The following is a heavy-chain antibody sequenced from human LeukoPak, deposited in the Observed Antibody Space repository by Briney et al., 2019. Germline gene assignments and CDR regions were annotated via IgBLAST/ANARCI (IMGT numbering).Heavy chain of an antibody. CDR3: ARARGGPSDLWFGELSSIGGATDFDD. Sequence: ASVKVSCKASGYTFTSYGICWVRQAPGQGLEWMGWICAYNGNTNYAQKLQGRVTMTTDTSTRTAYMELRCLRSDDTAVYYCARARGGPSDLWFGELSSIGGATDFDDWGQGTLVTVSS. V-gene: IGHV1-18*01. CDR1: GYTFTSYG. J-gene: IGHJ4*02. D-gene: IGHD3-10*01. CDR2: ICAYNGNT.